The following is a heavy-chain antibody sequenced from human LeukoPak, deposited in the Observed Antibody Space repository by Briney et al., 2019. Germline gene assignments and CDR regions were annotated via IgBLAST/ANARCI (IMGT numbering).Heavy chain of an antibody. Sequence: GGSLRLSCAASGFTFSSYAMHWVRQAPGKGLEWVAVISYDGSNKYYADSVKGRFTISRDNSKNTLYLQMNSLRAEDTAVYYCARDRINCDILTGYWYFDLWGRGTLVTVSS. CDR2: ISYDGSNK. CDR3: ARDRINCDILTGYWYFDL. J-gene: IGHJ2*01. D-gene: IGHD3-9*01. CDR1: GFTFSSYA. V-gene: IGHV3-30-3*01.